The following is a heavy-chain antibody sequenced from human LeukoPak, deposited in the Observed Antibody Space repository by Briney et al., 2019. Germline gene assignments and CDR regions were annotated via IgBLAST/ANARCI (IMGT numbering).Heavy chain of an antibody. Sequence: GGSLRLSCAVSGFTFSNYWIHWVRQAPGKGLVWVSRIRGDGIVTNYADSVEGRFTVSRDNAKNTVHLQMNSLRDDDTAVYYCARASPADFNLWGRGTLVTVSS. J-gene: IGHJ2*01. CDR1: GFTFSNYW. CDR2: IRGDGIVT. V-gene: IGHV3-74*01. CDR3: ARASPADFNL.